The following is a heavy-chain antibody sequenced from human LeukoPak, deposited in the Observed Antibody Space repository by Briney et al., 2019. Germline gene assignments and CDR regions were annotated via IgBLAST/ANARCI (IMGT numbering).Heavy chain of an antibody. J-gene: IGHJ3*02. V-gene: IGHV1-69*04. CDR3: ARDLYSYYDSSGSDAFDI. CDR1: GGTFSSYA. CDR2: IIPILGIA. D-gene: IGHD3-22*01. Sequence: SVKVSCKASGGTFSSYAISRVRQAPGQGLEWMGRIIPILGIANYAQKFQGRVTITADKSTSTAYMELSSLRSEDTAVYYCARDLYSYYDSSGSDAFDIWGQGTMVTVSS.